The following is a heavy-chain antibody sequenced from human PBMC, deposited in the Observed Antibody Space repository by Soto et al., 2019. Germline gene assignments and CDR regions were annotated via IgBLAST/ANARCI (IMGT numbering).Heavy chain of an antibody. D-gene: IGHD1-26*01. J-gene: IGHJ3*02. CDR3: ARVGGFHDALDI. CDR2: TYYRSKWYN. CDR1: GDSVSSNSAA. V-gene: IGHV6-1*01. Sequence: QSQTLSLTCAISGDSVSSNSAAWNWIRQSPSRGLECLGRTYYRSKWYNDYAVSVKSRITINPDTSKNQFSLQLNSVAREDAAEYYCARVGGFHDALDIWGQGTMVTVSS.